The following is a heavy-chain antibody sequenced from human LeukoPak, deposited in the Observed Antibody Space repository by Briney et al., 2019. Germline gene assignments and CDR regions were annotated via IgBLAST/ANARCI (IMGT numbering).Heavy chain of an antibody. J-gene: IGHJ6*02. CDR3: ARHGGQLPIYYGMDV. CDR1: GGSISSYY. D-gene: IGHD1-26*01. CDR2: IYYSGST. V-gene: IGHV4-59*08. Sequence: SETLSLTCTVSGGSISSYYWSWIRQPPGKGLEWIGYIYYSGSTNYNPSLKSRVTISVDTSKNEFSLKLSSVTAADTAVYYCARHGGQLPIYYGMDVWGQGTTVTVSS.